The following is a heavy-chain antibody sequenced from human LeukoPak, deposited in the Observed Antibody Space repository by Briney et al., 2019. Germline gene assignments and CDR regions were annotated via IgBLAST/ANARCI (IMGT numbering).Heavy chain of an antibody. J-gene: IGHJ4*02. CDR1: GFTFSSYI. Sequence: GGSLRLSCVASGFTFSSYIMTWVRQAPGKGLEWVSVISGGGDYTYYTDSVKGRFTISRDNSKNTLYLQMSSLTAEDTAIYYCAKDLRGSSGYVDYWGQGTLVTVSS. D-gene: IGHD6-19*01. CDR2: ISGGGDYT. CDR3: AKDLRGSSGYVDY. V-gene: IGHV3-23*01.